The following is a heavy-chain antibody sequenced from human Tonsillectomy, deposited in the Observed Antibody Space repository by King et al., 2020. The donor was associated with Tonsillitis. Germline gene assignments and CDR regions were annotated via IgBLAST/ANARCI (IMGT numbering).Heavy chain of an antibody. J-gene: IGHJ4*02. CDR1: GFTFSDNY. D-gene: IGHD3-3*01. CDR2: ISSSGSTI. V-gene: IGHV3-11*01. Sequence: VQLVESGGGLVKPGGSLRLSCAASGFTFSDNYINWIRQAPGKGLEWVSYISSSGSTIYYADSVKGRFTISRDNAKNSLYLQMNSLRAEDTAVYYCARATYDFWSGYYYFDYWGQGTLVTVSS. CDR3: ARATYDFWSGYYYFDY.